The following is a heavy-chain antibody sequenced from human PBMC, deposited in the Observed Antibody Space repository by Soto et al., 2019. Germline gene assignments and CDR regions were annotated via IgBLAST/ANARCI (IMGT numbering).Heavy chain of an antibody. Sequence: VGSLRLSCAASGFTFSSYAMSWVRQAPGKGLEWVSAISGSGGSTYYADSVKGRFTISRDNSKNTLYLQMNSLRAEDTAVYYCAKDSRWWPLAFEIWGKGKMVTVSS. V-gene: IGHV3-23*01. CDR3: AKDSRWWPLAFEI. CDR1: GFTFSSYA. D-gene: IGHD2-15*01. CDR2: ISGSGGST. J-gene: IGHJ3*02.